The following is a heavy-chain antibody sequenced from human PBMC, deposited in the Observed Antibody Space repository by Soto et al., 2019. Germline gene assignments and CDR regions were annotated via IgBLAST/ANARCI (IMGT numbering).Heavy chain of an antibody. J-gene: IGHJ4*02. Sequence: SGPTLVNPTQALTLTCTFSGFSLSSKGMRVSWIRQPPGKALEWLARIDWDDDKFYSPSLRTRLTISKDTSKNQVVLTMTNVDPKDTATYYCARSPGGFTVATYFFDYWGQGTLVTVSS. V-gene: IGHV2-70*04. D-gene: IGHD4-17*01. CDR3: ARSPGGFTVATYFFDY. CDR2: IDWDDDK. CDR1: GFSLSSKGMR.